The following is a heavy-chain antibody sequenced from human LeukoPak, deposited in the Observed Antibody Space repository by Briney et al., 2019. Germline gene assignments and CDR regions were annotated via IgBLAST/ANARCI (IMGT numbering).Heavy chain of an antibody. CDR1: GFSLSTSGVG. CDR3: AHTTTYYDFWSGYPRDQFDY. CDR2: IYWDDDK. Sequence: ESGPTLVKPTQTLTLTCTFSGFSLSTSGVGVGWIRQPPGKALEWLALIYWDDDKRYSPSLKSRLTITKDTSKNQVVLTMSNMDPVGTATYYCAHTTTYYDFWSGYPRDQFDYWGQGTLVTVSS. D-gene: IGHD3-3*01. J-gene: IGHJ4*02. V-gene: IGHV2-5*02.